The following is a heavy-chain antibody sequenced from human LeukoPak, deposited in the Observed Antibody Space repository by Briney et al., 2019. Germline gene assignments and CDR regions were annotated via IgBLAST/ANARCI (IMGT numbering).Heavy chain of an antibody. D-gene: IGHD6-19*01. V-gene: IGHV4-4*07. J-gene: IGHJ4*02. CDR1: GRSLSSYY. Sequence: SETLSLTCTVAGRSLSSYYRSWIRQPAGKGLEWIGRIYTSGSTNYNPSLKSRVTMSVDTSKNQFSLKLSSVTAADTAVYYCARAPRPSFGAVSYSSGWYFDYWGQGTLVTVSS. CDR2: IYTSGST. CDR3: ARAPRPSFGAVSYSSGWYFDY.